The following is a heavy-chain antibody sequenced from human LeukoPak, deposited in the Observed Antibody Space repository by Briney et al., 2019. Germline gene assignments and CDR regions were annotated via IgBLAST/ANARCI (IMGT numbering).Heavy chain of an antibody. V-gene: IGHV4-34*03. J-gene: IGHJ6*03. CDR1: GESFSDYY. CDR2: INHSGST. CDR3: WIQLWSTHYYYYYMDV. Sequence: SETLSLTCGVYGESFSDYYWSWIRQPPGKGLEWIGEINHSGSTNYNPSLKSRVTISVDTSKSQFSLKLTSVTAADTAVYYGWIQLWSTHYYYYYMDVWGKGTTVTVCS. D-gene: IGHD5-18*01.